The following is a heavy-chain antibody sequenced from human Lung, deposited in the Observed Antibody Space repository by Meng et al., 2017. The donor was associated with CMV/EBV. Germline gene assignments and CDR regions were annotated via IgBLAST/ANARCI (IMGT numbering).Heavy chain of an antibody. CDR2: INPNTGDT. CDR3: ARSIVVVIATLDP. CDR1: GYTFTAYY. V-gene: IGHV1-2*02. D-gene: IGHD2-21*01. J-gene: IGHJ5*02. Sequence: SVKVSXKASGYTFTAYYLHWVRQAPGQGLEWMGWINPNTGDTNYAQKFQGRVTMTRDTSISTAYMELSSLTSDDTAVYYCARSIVVVIATLDPWGQGTLITVSS.